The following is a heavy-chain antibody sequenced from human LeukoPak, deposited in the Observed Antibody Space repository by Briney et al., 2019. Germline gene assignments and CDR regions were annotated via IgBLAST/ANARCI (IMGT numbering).Heavy chain of an antibody. J-gene: IGHJ4*02. V-gene: IGHV1-2*02. CDR2: INPNSGGT. CDR3: ARDCTNGVCYLTFHY. Sequence: ASVKVSCKACGYTFTGYYMHWVRQAPGQGLEWMGWINPNSGGTNYAQKFQGRVTMTRDTSISTAYMELSRLRSDDTAVYYCARDCTNGVCYLTFHYWGQGTLVTVSS. D-gene: IGHD2-8*01. CDR1: GYTFTGYY.